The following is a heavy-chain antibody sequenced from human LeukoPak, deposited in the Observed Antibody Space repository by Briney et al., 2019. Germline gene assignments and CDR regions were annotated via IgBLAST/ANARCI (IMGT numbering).Heavy chain of an antibody. J-gene: IGHJ4*02. CDR1: GGSISSGDYY. D-gene: IGHD1-26*01. V-gene: IGHV4-30-4*08. CDR3: ARAGRGGPIH. Sequence: SETLSLTCTVSGGSISSGDYYWSWIRQPPGKGLEWIGYIYYSGSTYYSPSLKSRVTISVDTSKNQFSLKLSSVTAADTAVYYCARAGRGGPIHWGQGTLVTVSS. CDR2: IYYSGST.